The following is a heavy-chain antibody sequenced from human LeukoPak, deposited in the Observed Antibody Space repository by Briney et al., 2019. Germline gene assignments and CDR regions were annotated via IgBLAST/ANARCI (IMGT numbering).Heavy chain of an antibody. CDR2: INHSGST. CDR3: ARGRRYYYGSGGIEDY. CDR1: GGSFSGYY. D-gene: IGHD3-10*01. Sequence: SETLSLTCAVYGGSFSGYYWSWIRQPPGKGLEWIGEINHSGSTNYNPSLKSRVTISVDTSKNQFSLKLSSVTAADTAVHYCARGRRYYYGSGGIEDYWGQGTLVTVSS. J-gene: IGHJ4*02. V-gene: IGHV4-34*01.